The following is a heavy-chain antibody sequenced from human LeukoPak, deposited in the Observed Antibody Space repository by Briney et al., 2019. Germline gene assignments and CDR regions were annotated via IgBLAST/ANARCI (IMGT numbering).Heavy chain of an antibody. CDR1: GGSFSGYY. Sequence: SETLSLTCAVYGGSFSGYYWSWIRQPPGKGLEWIGEINHSGSTNYNPSLKSRVTISVDTSKNQFSLKLSSVTAADTAVYYCARVSIAPLYDYWGQGTQVTVSS. CDR2: INHSGST. J-gene: IGHJ4*02. CDR3: ARVSIAPLYDY. V-gene: IGHV4-34*01. D-gene: IGHD2-2*02.